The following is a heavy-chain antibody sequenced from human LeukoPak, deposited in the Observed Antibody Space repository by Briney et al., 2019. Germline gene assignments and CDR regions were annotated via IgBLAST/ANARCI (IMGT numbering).Heavy chain of an antibody. Sequence: PSETLSLTCAVYGGSFSGYYWSWIRQPPGKGLEWIGEINHSGSTNYNPSLKSRVTISVDTSKNQFSLKLSSVTAADTAVYYCARGGMMYWYFDLWGRGTLVTVSS. D-gene: IGHD3-16*01. J-gene: IGHJ2*01. CDR2: INHSGST. CDR3: ARGGMMYWYFDL. CDR1: GGSFSGYY. V-gene: IGHV4-34*01.